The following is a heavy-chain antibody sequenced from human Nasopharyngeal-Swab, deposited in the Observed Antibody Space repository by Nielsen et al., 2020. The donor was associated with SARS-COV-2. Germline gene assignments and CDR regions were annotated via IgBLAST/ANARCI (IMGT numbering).Heavy chain of an antibody. D-gene: IGHD5-18*01. CDR2: IYTSGST. V-gene: IGHV4-4*07. CDR3: ARDLSGYSDGYDNFDS. CDR1: GGSISSYY. J-gene: IGHJ4*02. Sequence: SETLSLTCTVSGGSISSYYWSWIRQPAGKGLEWIGRIYTSGSTNYNPSLKSRVTMSVDTSKNQFSLKLSSVTAADTAVYYCARDLSGYSDGYDNFDSWGQGTLVTVSS.